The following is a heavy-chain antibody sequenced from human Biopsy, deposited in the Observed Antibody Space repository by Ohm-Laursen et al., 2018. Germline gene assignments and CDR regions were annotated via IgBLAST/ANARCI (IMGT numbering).Heavy chain of an antibody. CDR2: IYYSGST. J-gene: IGHJ4*02. Sequence: TLSLTCTVSGGSISSYYWNWIRQPPGKGLEWIGDIYYSGSTKCNPSLKSRVTISVDMSKSQLSLKLTSVTTADTAVYYCARGNEVMVTGPYFFDYWGQGTLVIVSS. CDR1: GGSISSYY. CDR3: ARGNEVMVTGPYFFDY. V-gene: IGHV4-59*01. D-gene: IGHD2-21*02.